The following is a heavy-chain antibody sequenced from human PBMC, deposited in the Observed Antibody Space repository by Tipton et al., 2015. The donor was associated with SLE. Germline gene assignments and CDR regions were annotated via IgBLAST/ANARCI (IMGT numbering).Heavy chain of an antibody. J-gene: IGHJ6*03. CDR3: AREPVYYYYYMDV. CDR1: GFTFSSYN. V-gene: IGHV4-34*01. Sequence: LRLSCAASGFTFSSYNMNWVRQAPGKGLEWVGEINHSGSTNYNPSLKSRVTISVDTSKNQFSLKLSSVTAADTAVYYCAREPVYYYYYMDVWGKGTTVTVSS. CDR2: INHSGST.